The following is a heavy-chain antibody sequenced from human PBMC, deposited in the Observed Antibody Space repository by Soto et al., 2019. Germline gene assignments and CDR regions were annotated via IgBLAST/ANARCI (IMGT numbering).Heavy chain of an antibody. CDR3: ARLGRVGIAAACGVLYFDY. Sequence: QVQLQESGPGRVKPSETLSLTCTVSGDSISSVDYYWGWIRQPPGKGLEWIGNAYYNGQTHYSPSVKSRVISSVHTSTNQWSLRLGSVTAAETAVYYCARLGRVGIAAACGVLYFDYWGQGTQVTVSA. V-gene: IGHV4-39*01. J-gene: IGHJ4*02. CDR2: AYYNGQT. D-gene: IGHD6-13*01. CDR1: GDSISSVDYY.